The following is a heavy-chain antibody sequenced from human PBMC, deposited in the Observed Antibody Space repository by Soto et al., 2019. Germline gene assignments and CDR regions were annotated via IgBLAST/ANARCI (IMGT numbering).Heavy chain of an antibody. CDR2: ISGSGGST. CDR1: GFTFSSYA. D-gene: IGHD2-2*02. Sequence: PGGSLRLSCAASGFTFSSYAMSWVRQAPGKGLEWVSAISGSGGSTYYADSVKGRFTISRDNSKNTLYLQMNSLRAEDTAVYYCAKASIVVVPAAILNFDYWGQGTLVTVSS. V-gene: IGHV3-23*01. J-gene: IGHJ4*02. CDR3: AKASIVVVPAAILNFDY.